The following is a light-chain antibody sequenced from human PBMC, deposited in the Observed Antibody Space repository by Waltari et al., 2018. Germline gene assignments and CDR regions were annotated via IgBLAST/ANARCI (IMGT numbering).Light chain of an antibody. J-gene: IGLJ2*01. V-gene: IGLV2-14*03. Sequence: SALTQPASVSGSPGQSITISCTGTSSDIGAFNYISSYQQHPGEGPKLIIYGVTKRPSGVSNRFSGSKSGNTASLTISGLQADDEAEYFCSSYTDTNTLHVVFGGGTKLSVL. CDR3: SSYTDTNTLHVV. CDR1: SSDIGAFNY. CDR2: GVT.